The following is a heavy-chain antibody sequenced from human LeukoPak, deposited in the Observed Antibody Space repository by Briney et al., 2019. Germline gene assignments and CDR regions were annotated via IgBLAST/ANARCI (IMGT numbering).Heavy chain of an antibody. D-gene: IGHD4/OR15-4a*01. CDR2: ISRRSRHV. J-gene: IGHJ1*01. CDR1: GFTFSDYS. CDR3: VRDLMGSGATTAYLHH. Sequence: GGSLRLSCTASGFTFSDYSMNWVHQAPGKGLEWVSSISRRSRHVYYAGSVKGRFTISRDNAKNSLYLQMDSLRAEDMAVYFCVRDLMGSGATTAYLHHWGQGTLVTVSS. V-gene: IGHV3-21*01.